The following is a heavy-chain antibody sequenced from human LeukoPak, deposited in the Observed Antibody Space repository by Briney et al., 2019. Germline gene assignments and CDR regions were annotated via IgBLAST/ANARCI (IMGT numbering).Heavy chain of an antibody. V-gene: IGHV4-4*07. Sequence: PSETLSLTCTVSGGSISSYYWSWIRQPAGKGLEWIGRIYTSGSTNYNPSLKSRVTMSVDTSKNQFSLKLSSVTAADTAVYYCARGAIRGYRPAAHLDYWGQGTLVTVSS. CDR3: ARGAIRGYRPAAHLDY. D-gene: IGHD5-18*01. CDR1: GGSISSYY. J-gene: IGHJ4*02. CDR2: IYTSGST.